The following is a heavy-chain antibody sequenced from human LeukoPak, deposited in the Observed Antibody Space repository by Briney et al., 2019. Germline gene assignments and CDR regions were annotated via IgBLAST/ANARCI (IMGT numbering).Heavy chain of an antibody. CDR3: ARESGGDYHIDH. J-gene: IGHJ4*02. CDR2: IKEDGSEK. Sequence: GGSLRLSCAASGFTFSSYWMTWVRQAPGKGLEWVANIKEDGSEKNYVDSVKGRFTISRDNAKNSLYLRMNSLRAEDTAVYSCARESGGDYHIDHWGQGALVTVSS. CDR1: GFTFSSYW. V-gene: IGHV3-7*01. D-gene: IGHD4-17*01.